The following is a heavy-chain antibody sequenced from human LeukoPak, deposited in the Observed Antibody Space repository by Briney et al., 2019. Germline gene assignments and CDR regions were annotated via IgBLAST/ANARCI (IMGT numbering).Heavy chain of an antibody. CDR3: ARKERYGSGRGGVDP. CDR1: GYTFTSYY. D-gene: IGHD3-10*01. Sequence: ASVKVSCKASGYTFTSYYMHWVRQAPGQGLEWMGIINPSGGSTGYAQKFQGRVTMTRNTSISTAYMELSSLRSEDTAVYYCARKERYGSGRGGVDPWGQGTLVTVSS. J-gene: IGHJ5*02. V-gene: IGHV1-46*01. CDR2: INPSGGST.